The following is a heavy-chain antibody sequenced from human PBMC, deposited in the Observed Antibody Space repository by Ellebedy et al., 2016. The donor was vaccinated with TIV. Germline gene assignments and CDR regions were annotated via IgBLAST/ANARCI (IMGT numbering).Heavy chain of an antibody. CDR2: MSCSGGST. D-gene: IGHD1/OR15-1a*01. Sequence: GGSLRLSCTASGLTFSSYAMNWVRQAPGKGLEWVSAMSCSGGSTYYADTVKGRFTISRDNSKNTVYLQMNSLRAEDTALYYCAKDIELEQPCYFDYWGQGTLVTVSS. J-gene: IGHJ4*02. CDR3: AKDIELEQPCYFDY. V-gene: IGHV3-23*01. CDR1: GLTFSSYA.